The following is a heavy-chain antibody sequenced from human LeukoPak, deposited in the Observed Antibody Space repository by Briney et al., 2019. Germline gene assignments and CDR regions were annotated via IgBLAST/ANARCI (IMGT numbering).Heavy chain of an antibody. CDR3: ARVPDDFWSGYFVDY. J-gene: IGHJ4*02. V-gene: IGHV3-21*01. Sequence: GGSLRLSCVASGVTFSRYSMNWVRQAPGKGLEWVSSISSSSSYIYYADSVKGRFTISRDNAKNSLYLQMNSLRAEDTAVYYCARVPDDFWSGYFVDYWGQGTLVTVSS. CDR2: ISSSSSYI. D-gene: IGHD3-3*01. CDR1: GVTFSRYS.